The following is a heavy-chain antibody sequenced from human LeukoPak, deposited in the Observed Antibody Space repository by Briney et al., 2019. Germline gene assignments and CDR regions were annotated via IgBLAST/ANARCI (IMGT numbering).Heavy chain of an antibody. CDR3: ARAPANGPAARIFDI. CDR2: IHHSGST. V-gene: IGHV4-34*01. J-gene: IGHJ4*02. CDR1: GGSFSGYY. Sequence: SQTLSLTCAVYGGSFSGYYWSWIRHPPAKGLEWIGEIHHSGSTNYNPSLKSRVTISVDTSKKQFSLKLSSVTAADTAVYYCARAPANGPAARIFDIWGQGTLVTVSS. D-gene: IGHD2-2*01.